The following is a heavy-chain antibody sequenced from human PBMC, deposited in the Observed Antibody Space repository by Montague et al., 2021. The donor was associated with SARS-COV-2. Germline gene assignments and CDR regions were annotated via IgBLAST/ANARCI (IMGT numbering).Heavy chain of an antibody. CDR3: VGSVEVGFDT. J-gene: IGHJ5*02. CDR1: GYTFTSYS. CDR2: IDAGNGDT. D-gene: IGHD1-26*01. Sequence: SVKVSCKASGYTFTSYSIHWVRQAPGQGLEWMGRIDAGNGDTGYSQKLLGRVTIITDTSANTAYMDLSSLRSEDTAVYYCVGSVEVGFDTWGQGTLVTVSS. V-gene: IGHV1-3*01.